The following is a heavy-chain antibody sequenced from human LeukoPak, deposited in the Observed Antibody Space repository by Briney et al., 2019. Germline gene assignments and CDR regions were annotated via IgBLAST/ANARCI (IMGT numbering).Heavy chain of an antibody. CDR1: GISLSSLW. CDR2: IRQDGSDA. J-gene: IGHJ2*01. CDR3: AGGQGWHFDL. D-gene: IGHD2-15*01. V-gene: IGHV3-7*01. Sequence: GGSLRLSCAAAGISLSSLWMSWFRQAPGKGLEWVADIRQDGSDAHYVASVKGRFTTSSDSTPLFLQMTTPSAEDTAVYYCAGGQGWHFDLWGRGPLITVSS.